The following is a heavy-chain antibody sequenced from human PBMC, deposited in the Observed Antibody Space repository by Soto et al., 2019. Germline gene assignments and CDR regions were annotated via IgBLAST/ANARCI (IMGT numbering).Heavy chain of an antibody. D-gene: IGHD6-19*01. CDR2: VYYPGST. CDR3: ARSVAVPGAHIDY. CDR1: GGAYSGSY. V-gene: IGHV4-59*01. J-gene: IGHJ4*02. Sequence: AVPLYLTRSVSGGAYSGSYCIWLRQSPGKGLEWLGYVYYPGSTNYSPSLRSRVSISVDTSKNEFSLRLSSVTAADTAVYFCARSVAVPGAHIDYWGQGTQVTVSS.